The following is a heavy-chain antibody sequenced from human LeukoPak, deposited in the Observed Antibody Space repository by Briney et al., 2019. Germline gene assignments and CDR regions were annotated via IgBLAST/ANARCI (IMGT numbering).Heavy chain of an antibody. CDR1: GFTFTNYA. CDR2: MSNDGKNK. D-gene: IGHD3-9*01. J-gene: IGHJ6*03. CDR3: AREGHSDLLTGYSPVEYYYYMDV. V-gene: IGHV3-30*04. Sequence: GGSLRLSCAVSGFTFTNYAVHWVRQAPGKGLEWLAVMSNDGKNKYLADSVKGRFSVSRDISKDTLYLQMDSLRAEDTAVYYCAREGHSDLLTGYSPVEYYYYMDVWGKGTTVTVSS.